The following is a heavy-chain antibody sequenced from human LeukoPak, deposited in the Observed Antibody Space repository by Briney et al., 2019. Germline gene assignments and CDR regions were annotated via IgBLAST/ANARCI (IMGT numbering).Heavy chain of an antibody. CDR1: GFTFSSYG. J-gene: IGHJ6*03. CDR2: IRYDGSNK. Sequence: GGSLRLSCAASGFTFSSYGMHWVRQAPGKGLEWAAFIRYDGSNKYYADSVKGRFTISRDNSKNTLYLQMNSLRAEDTAVYYCAKAELLKYYYYMDVWGKGTTVTISS. CDR3: AKAELLKYYYYMDV. V-gene: IGHV3-30*02. D-gene: IGHD3-10*01.